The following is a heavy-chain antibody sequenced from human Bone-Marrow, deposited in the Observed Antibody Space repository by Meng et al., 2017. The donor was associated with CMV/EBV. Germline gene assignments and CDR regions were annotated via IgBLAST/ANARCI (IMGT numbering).Heavy chain of an antibody. J-gene: IGHJ3*02. CDR1: GGILSNYA. Sequence: ASVKVSCKASGGILSNYAVSWVRQAPGQGLEWMGWMNPNSGNTGYAQKFQGRVTMTRNTSISTAYMELSSLRSEDTAVYYCARNIGFGELFYDAFDIWGQGTMVTVSS. CDR3: ARNIGFGELFYDAFDI. D-gene: IGHD3-10*01. CDR2: MNPNSGNT. V-gene: IGHV1-8*02.